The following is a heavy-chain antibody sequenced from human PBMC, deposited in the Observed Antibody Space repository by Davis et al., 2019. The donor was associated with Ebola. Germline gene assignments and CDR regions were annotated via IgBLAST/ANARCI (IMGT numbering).Heavy chain of an antibody. Sequence: GESLKISCAAPGFTFSSYGMHWVRQAPGKGLEWVAVISYDGSNKYYADSVKGRFTISRDNSKNTLYLQMNSLRAEDTAVYYCAREHCSGGSCYFDYWGQGTLVTVSS. J-gene: IGHJ4*02. CDR2: ISYDGSNK. CDR1: GFTFSSYG. CDR3: AREHCSGGSCYFDY. D-gene: IGHD2-15*01. V-gene: IGHV3-30*03.